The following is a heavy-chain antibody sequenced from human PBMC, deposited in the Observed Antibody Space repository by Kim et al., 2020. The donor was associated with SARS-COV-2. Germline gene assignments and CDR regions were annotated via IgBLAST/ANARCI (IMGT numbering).Heavy chain of an antibody. CDR3: ARHHRKPYYYDSSGSYTFDY. Sequence: SETLSLTCTISGGSISSSSYYWGWIRQPPGKGLEWIGSIYYSGSTYYNPSLKSRVTISVDTSKNQFSLKLSSVTAADTAVYYCARHHRKPYYYDSSGSYTFDYWGQVTLVTVSS. D-gene: IGHD3-22*01. CDR2: IYYSGST. J-gene: IGHJ4*02. CDR1: GGSISSSSYY. V-gene: IGHV4-39*01.